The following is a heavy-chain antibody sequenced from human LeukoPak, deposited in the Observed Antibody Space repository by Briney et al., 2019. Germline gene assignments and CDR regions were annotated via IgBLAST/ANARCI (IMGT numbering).Heavy chain of an antibody. Sequence: ASVKVSCKASGYTFTGYYMHWVRQAPGQGLEWMGWINPNSGGTNYAQKFQGRVTMTRGTSISTAYMELSRLRSDDTAVYYCARAAKIGDAFDIWGQGTMVTVSS. CDR2: INPNSGGT. J-gene: IGHJ3*02. D-gene: IGHD2-21*01. CDR3: ARAAKIGDAFDI. CDR1: GYTFTGYY. V-gene: IGHV1-2*02.